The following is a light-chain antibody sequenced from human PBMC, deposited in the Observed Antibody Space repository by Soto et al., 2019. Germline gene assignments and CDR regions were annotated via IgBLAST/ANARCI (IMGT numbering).Light chain of an antibody. CDR3: QAGSKGGGGEYT. CDR1: QSVSSY. CDR2: DAS. J-gene: IGKJ2*01. V-gene: IGKV3-11*01. Sequence: EIVLTQSPATLSLSPGERATLSCRASQSVSSYLAWYQQKPGQAPRLLIYDASSRATGIPARFSGSGSGTVFTLTLRGLGPEVFAVYYCQAGSKGGGGEYTFGQGTKLEIK.